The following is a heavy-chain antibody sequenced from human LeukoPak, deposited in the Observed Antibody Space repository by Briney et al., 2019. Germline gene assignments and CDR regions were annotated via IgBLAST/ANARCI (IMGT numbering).Heavy chain of an antibody. V-gene: IGHV3-7*01. CDR2: INQDGSEK. D-gene: IGHD3-3*01. Sequence: GGSLRLSCAVSGFTFSDYWMTWVRQAPGRGLEWVANINQDGSEKYYVDSVEGRFTISRDSVKNSLYLQMTSVRADDTAMYYCVRDDYDFWSGYQRYFEFWGQGTLVTVSS. CDR1: GFTFSDYW. J-gene: IGHJ4*02. CDR3: VRDDYDFWSGYQRYFEF.